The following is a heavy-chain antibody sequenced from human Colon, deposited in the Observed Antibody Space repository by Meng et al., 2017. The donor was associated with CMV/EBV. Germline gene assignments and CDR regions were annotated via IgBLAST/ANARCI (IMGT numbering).Heavy chain of an antibody. CDR2: IYYRGST. CDR1: GFSISRDYY. D-gene: IGHD1-26*01. V-gene: IGHV4-38-2*02. CDR3: AGERTLGATDY. Sequence: SETLSLTCSVSGFSISRDYYWGWVRQPPGKEPEWIGSIYYRGSTHYNPSLKSRVTISPDTSKNQFSLKLRSLTAADTAVYFCAGERTLGATDYWGQGTLVTSPQ. J-gene: IGHJ4*02.